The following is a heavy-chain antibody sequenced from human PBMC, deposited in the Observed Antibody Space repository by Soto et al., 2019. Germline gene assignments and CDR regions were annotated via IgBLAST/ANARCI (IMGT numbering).Heavy chain of an antibody. D-gene: IGHD1-26*01. CDR2: IWYDGSNK. V-gene: IGHV3-33*01. Sequence: QVQLVESGGGVVQPGRSLRLSCAASGFTFNDYGMHWVRQAPGKGLEWVTVIWYDGSNKYYAESVKGRFTISRDNSKNTLYLEMNSLRAEDTAVYYCAIDIGKWATGQFDYWGQGTLVTVSS. CDR1: GFTFNDYG. CDR3: AIDIGKWATGQFDY. J-gene: IGHJ4*02.